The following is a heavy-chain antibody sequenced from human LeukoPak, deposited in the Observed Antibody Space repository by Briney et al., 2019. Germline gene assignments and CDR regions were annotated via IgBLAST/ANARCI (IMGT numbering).Heavy chain of an antibody. CDR3: ARALKTAAAGTPPGY. CDR1: GYTFTSYD. Sequence: ASVKVSCKASGYTFTSYDINWVRQATGQGLEWRGWMNPNSGNTGYAQKFQGRVTMTRNTSISTAYMELSSLRSEDTAVYYCARALKTAAAGTPPGYWGQGTLVTVSS. J-gene: IGHJ4*02. CDR2: MNPNSGNT. D-gene: IGHD6-13*01. V-gene: IGHV1-8*01.